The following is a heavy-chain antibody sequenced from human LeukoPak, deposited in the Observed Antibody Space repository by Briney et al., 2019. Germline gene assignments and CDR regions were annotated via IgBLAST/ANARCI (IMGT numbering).Heavy chain of an antibody. Sequence: GASVKVSCKASGYTFTGYYMHWVRQAPGQGLEWMGRINPNSGGTNYAQKFQGRVTMTRDTSISTAYMELSRLRSDDTAVYYCAREGTPSIMITQFDNWFDPWGQGTLVTVSS. V-gene: IGHV1-2*06. J-gene: IGHJ5*02. CDR2: INPNSGGT. CDR3: AREGTPSIMITQFDNWFDP. D-gene: IGHD3-16*01. CDR1: GYTFTGYY.